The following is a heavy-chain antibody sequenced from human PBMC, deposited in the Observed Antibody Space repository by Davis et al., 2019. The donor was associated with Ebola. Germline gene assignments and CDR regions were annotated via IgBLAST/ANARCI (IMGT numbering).Heavy chain of an antibody. CDR3: TRHVSGDFWYFDL. D-gene: IGHD4-17*01. CDR2: ISSASTYI. Sequence: GGSLRLSCAASGFTFSSYNIIWARQAPGKGLEWVSSISSASTYIHIADSVKGRFTISRDNSKNTVYLQMNSLRAEDTAVYYCTRHVSGDFWYFDLWGRGTLVTVSS. J-gene: IGHJ2*01. V-gene: IGHV3-21*04. CDR1: GFTFSSYN.